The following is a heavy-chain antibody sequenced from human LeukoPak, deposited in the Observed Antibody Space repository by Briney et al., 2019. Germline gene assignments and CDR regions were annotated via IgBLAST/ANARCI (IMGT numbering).Heavy chain of an antibody. CDR2: IYYSGST. CDR1: GGSISSYY. V-gene: IGHV4-59*01. J-gene: IGHJ5*02. Sequence: SETLSLTCTVSGGSISSYYWSWIRQPPGKGLEWIGYIYYSGSTNYNPSLKSRVTISVDTSKNQFSLKLSSVTAADTAVYYCAGTTTARPFDPWGQGTLVTVS. D-gene: IGHD1-1*01. CDR3: AGTTTARPFDP.